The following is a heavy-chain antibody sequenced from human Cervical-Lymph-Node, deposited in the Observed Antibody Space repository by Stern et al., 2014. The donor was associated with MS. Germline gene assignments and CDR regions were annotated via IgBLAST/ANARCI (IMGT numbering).Heavy chain of an antibody. CDR1: GGSSRSATYY. CDR2: VFYSGST. V-gene: IGHV4-39*02. D-gene: IGHD4-23*01. CDR3: ASHLRGGNSQFDF. Sequence: QLQLQESGPGLVRPSETLSLTCAVSGGSSRSATYYWGWIRQPPGKGLEWIGSVFYSGSTSYSPSLPGRPTVSVATSKNPFPLKLPFVTAADTAVYYCASHLRGGNSQFDFWGQGILVTVSS. J-gene: IGHJ4*02.